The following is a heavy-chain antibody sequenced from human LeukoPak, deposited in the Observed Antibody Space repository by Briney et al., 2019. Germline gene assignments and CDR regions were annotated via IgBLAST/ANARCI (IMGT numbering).Heavy chain of an antibody. D-gene: IGHD4-23*01. V-gene: IGHV4-39*07. Sequence: PSETLSLTCTVSGGSISSSSYYWGWIRQPPGKGLEWIGSIYYSGSTYYNPSLKSRVTISVDTSKNQFSLKLSSVTAADTAVYYCARYHYGGKSSGAFDIWGQGTMVTVSS. CDR2: IYYSGST. J-gene: IGHJ3*02. CDR1: GGSISSSSYY. CDR3: ARYHYGGKSSGAFDI.